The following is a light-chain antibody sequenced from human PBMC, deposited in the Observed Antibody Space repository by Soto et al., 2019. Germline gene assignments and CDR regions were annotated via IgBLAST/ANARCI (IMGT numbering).Light chain of an antibody. CDR1: QSVSNY. CDR3: QQRSKRIT. V-gene: IGKV3-11*01. Sequence: EIVLTQSPATLSLSPGERATLSCRASQSVSNYLAWYQQKPGQAPRFLIYDASNRATGIPARFSGSGSGTVFPLTISSQEPEDFVVYYCQQRSKRITFGQGTRLEIK. CDR2: DAS. J-gene: IGKJ5*01.